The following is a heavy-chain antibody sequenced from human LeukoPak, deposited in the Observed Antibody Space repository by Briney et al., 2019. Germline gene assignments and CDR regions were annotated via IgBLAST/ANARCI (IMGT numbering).Heavy chain of an antibody. D-gene: IGHD3-3*01. Sequence: SETLSLTCTVSGGSISSSSYYWGWIRQPPGKGLEWIGSIYYSGSTYYNPSLKSRVTISVDTSKNQFSLKLSSVTAADTAVYYCARVGSGYYSGGMDVWGKGTTVTVSS. CDR3: ARVGSGYYSGGMDV. CDR2: IYYSGST. V-gene: IGHV4-39*07. CDR1: GGSISSSSYY. J-gene: IGHJ6*03.